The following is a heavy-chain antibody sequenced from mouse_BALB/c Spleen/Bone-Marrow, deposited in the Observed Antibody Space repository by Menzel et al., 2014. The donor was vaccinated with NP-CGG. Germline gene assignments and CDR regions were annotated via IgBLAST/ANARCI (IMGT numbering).Heavy chain of an antibody. Sequence: EVMLVESGGGLVQPGGPLRLSCATSGFTFTDYYMSWVRQTPGKALEWLGFIRNKANGYTTDYSVSVKGRFTISRDNSQSILYLQMNTLRAEDSATYYCARDENYDIYWYFDVWGAATTVTVSS. CDR1: GFTFTDYY. J-gene: IGHJ1*01. V-gene: IGHV7-3*02. CDR2: IRNKANGYTT. CDR3: ARDENYDIYWYFDV. D-gene: IGHD1-1*01.